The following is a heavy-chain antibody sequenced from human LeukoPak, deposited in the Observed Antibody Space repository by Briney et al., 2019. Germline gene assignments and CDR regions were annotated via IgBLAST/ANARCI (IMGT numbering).Heavy chain of an antibody. CDR3: ARLPIAARQPNFDY. Sequence: ASVKDSCKASGYTFTGYYMHWVRQAPGQGLEWMGWINPNSGGTNYAQKFQGRVTMTRDTSISTAYMELSRLRSDDTAVYYCARLPIAARQPNFDYWGQGTLVTVSS. CDR2: INPNSGGT. D-gene: IGHD6-6*01. CDR1: GYTFTGYY. J-gene: IGHJ4*02. V-gene: IGHV1-2*02.